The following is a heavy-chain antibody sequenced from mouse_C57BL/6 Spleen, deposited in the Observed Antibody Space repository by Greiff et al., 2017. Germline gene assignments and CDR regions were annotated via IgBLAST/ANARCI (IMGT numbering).Heavy chain of an antibody. CDR3: ARNYYGSRGGYFDV. CDR1: GFSLTSYG. CDR2: IWSDGST. J-gene: IGHJ1*03. Sequence: QVQLKESGPGLVEPSQSLSITCTVSGFSLTSYGVHWVRQPPGKGLEWLVVIWSDGSTTYNSALKSRLSISKDNSKSQVFLKMNSLQTDDTAMYYCARNYYGSRGGYFDVWGTGTTVTVSS. V-gene: IGHV2-6*03. D-gene: IGHD1-1*01.